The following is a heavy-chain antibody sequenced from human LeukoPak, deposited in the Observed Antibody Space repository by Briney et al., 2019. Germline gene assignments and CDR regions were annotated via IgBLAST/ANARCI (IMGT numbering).Heavy chain of an antibody. CDR2: IYYSGST. D-gene: IGHD6-13*01. Sequence: SQTLSLTCTVSGGSISSGGYYWSWIRQHPGKGLEWIGYIYYSGSTYYNPSLKSRVTISVDTSKNQFSLKLSSVTAADTAVYYCARGALSSSWYFWFDPWGQGTLVTVSS. CDR3: ARGALSSSWYFWFDP. V-gene: IGHV4-31*03. J-gene: IGHJ5*02. CDR1: GGSISSGGYY.